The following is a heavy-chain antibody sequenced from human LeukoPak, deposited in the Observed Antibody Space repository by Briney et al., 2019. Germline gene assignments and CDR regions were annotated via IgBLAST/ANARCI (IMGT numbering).Heavy chain of an antibody. Sequence: SEALSLTCTVSGGSISSYYWSWIRQPAGKGLEWIGRIYTSGSTNYNPSLKSRVTISVDKSKNQFSLKLSSVTAADTAVYYCARAGSIAAAADWGQGTLVTVSS. V-gene: IGHV4-4*07. J-gene: IGHJ4*02. D-gene: IGHD6-13*01. CDR1: GGSISSYY. CDR2: IYTSGST. CDR3: ARAGSIAAAAD.